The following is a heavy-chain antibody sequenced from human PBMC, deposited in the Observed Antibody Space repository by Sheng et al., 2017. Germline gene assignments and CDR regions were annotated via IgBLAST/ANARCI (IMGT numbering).Heavy chain of an antibody. D-gene: IGHD4-4*01. J-gene: IGHJ4*02. CDR2: ISSGSGYI. Sequence: EVQLVESGGGLVKTGGSLRLSCAASGFTFSSYGMNWVRQAPGKGLEWVSSISSGSGYIYYADSVKGRFTISRDNAKNSLYLQMNSLRGEDTAVYFCARDGDYSEDYYFDYWGQGTLVTVSS. V-gene: IGHV3-21*01. CDR3: ARDGDYSEDYYFDY. CDR1: GFTFSSYG.